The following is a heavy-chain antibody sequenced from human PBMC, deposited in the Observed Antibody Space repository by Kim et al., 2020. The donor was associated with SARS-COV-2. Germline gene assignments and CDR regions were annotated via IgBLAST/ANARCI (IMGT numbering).Heavy chain of an antibody. D-gene: IGHD6-13*01. CDR1: GGSISSYY. CDR3: ARGITAAPFDY. CDR2: IYYSGST. J-gene: IGHJ4*02. V-gene: IGHV4-59*13. Sequence: SETLSLTCTVSGGSISSYYWSWIRQPPGKGLEWIGYIYYSGSTNYNPSLKSRVTISVDTSKNQFSLKLSSVTAADTAVYYCARGITAAPFDYWGQGTLVTVSS.